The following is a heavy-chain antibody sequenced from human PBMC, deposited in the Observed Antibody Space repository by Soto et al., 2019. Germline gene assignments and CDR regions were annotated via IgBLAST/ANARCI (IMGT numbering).Heavy chain of an antibody. Sequence: QVQLVQSGAEVKKPGSSVKVSCKASGGTFSSYAISWVRQAPGQGLEWMGGIIPIFGTANYAQKFQGRVTITADESTSTAYMELSSLRSEDTAVYYCAREWYGSGSSTTGYYYGMDVWGQGTTVTVSS. D-gene: IGHD3-10*01. J-gene: IGHJ6*02. CDR3: AREWYGSGSSTTGYYYGMDV. V-gene: IGHV1-69*01. CDR2: IIPIFGTA. CDR1: GGTFSSYA.